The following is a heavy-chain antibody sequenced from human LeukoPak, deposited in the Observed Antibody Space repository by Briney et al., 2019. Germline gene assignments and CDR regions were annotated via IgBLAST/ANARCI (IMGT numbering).Heavy chain of an antibody. CDR1: GGSISSGGYY. CDR3: ARDRRRITMVRGVIEAWFDP. CDR2: IYYSGST. J-gene: IGHJ5*02. V-gene: IGHV4-61*08. Sequence: SETLSLTCTVSGGSISSGGYYWSWIRQPPGKGLEWIGYIYYSGSTNYNPSLKSRVTISVDTSKNQFSLKLSSVTAADTAVYYCARDRRRITMVRGVIEAWFDPWGQGTLVTVSS. D-gene: IGHD3-10*01.